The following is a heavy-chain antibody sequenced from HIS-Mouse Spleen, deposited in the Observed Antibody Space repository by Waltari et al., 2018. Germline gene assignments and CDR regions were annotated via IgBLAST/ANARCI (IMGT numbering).Heavy chain of an antibody. CDR1: GGSISSRSSY. CDR3: AREIPYSSSWYDWYFDL. J-gene: IGHJ2*01. V-gene: IGHV4-39*07. Sequence: QLQLQESGPGLVKPSETLSLTCTVSGGSISSRSSYWGLIRQPPGKGLEWIGSIYYSGSTYYNPSLKSRVTISVDTSKNQFSLKLSSVTAADTAVYYCAREIPYSSSWYDWYFDLWGRGTLVTVSS. CDR2: IYYSGST. D-gene: IGHD6-13*01.